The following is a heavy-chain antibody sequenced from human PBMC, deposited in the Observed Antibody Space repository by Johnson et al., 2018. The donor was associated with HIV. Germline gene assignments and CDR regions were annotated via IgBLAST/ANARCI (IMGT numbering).Heavy chain of an antibody. J-gene: IGHJ3*02. Sequence: VQLVESGGDLVQPGGSLRLSCAASGFTFDDYGMTWVRQAPGKGLEWVSGINWNGSTGYADSVKGRFTIARDNAKNSLYLQMNSLRAEDTAVYYCARDSPWELTAFDIWGQGTMVTVSS. D-gene: IGHD1-26*01. V-gene: IGHV3-20*04. CDR3: ARDSPWELTAFDI. CDR1: GFTFDDYG. CDR2: INWNGST.